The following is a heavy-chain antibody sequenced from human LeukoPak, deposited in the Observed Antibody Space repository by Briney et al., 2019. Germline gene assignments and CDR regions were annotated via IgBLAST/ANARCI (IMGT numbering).Heavy chain of an antibody. CDR2: ISYDGSNK. CDR3: ARSYGSGSYYQPPFDY. J-gene: IGHJ4*02. D-gene: IGHD3-10*01. Sequence: GGSLRLSCAASGFTFSSYAMHWVRQAPGKGLEWVAVISYDGSNKYYADSVKGRFTISRDNSKNTLYLQMNSLRAEDTAVYYCARSYGSGSYYQPPFDYWGQGTLVTVSS. CDR1: GFTFSSYA. V-gene: IGHV3-30*04.